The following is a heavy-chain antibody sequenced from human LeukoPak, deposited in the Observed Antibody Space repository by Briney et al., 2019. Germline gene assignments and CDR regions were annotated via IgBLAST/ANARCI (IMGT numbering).Heavy chain of an antibody. CDR1: GYTFTSYD. D-gene: IGHD2-21*02. J-gene: IGHJ4*02. V-gene: IGHV1-8*01. Sequence: ASVKVSCKASGYTFTSYDINWVRQATGQGLEWMGWMNPNSGNTGYAQKFQGRVTMTRNTSISTAYMELSSLRAEDTALYYCAKDTRRLDCGGDCFQFDSWGQGTLVTVSS. CDR3: AKDTRRLDCGGDCFQFDS. CDR2: MNPNSGNT.